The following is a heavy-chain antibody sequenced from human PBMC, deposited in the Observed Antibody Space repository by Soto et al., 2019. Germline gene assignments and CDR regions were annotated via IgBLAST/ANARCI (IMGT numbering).Heavy chain of an antibody. CDR3: ARGYYYDSSASGAFDI. Sequence: ASVKVSCKASGYTFTSYGISWVRQAPGQGLEWTGWISAYNGNTNYAQKLQGRVTMTTDTSTSTAYMELRSLRSDDTAVYYCARGYYYDSSASGAFDIWGQGTMVTVS. J-gene: IGHJ3*02. V-gene: IGHV1-18*04. CDR2: ISAYNGNT. CDR1: GYTFTSYG. D-gene: IGHD3-22*01.